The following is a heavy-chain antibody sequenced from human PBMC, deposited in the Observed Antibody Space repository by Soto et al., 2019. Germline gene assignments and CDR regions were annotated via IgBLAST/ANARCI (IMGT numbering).Heavy chain of an antibody. CDR2: VTANGGST. CDR1: GFPFSVYA. J-gene: IGHJ6*02. Sequence: SLGLSCAATGFPFSVYAMTWVRQAPGKGLEWVSAVTANGGSTYSADSVKGRFTISRDNSKNTLFLQMNSLRAEDTAVYYCASLGVGDWANYYYYYGMDVWGQGTTVPVS. CDR3: ASLGVGDWANYYYYYGMDV. D-gene: IGHD2-21*02. V-gene: IGHV3-23*01.